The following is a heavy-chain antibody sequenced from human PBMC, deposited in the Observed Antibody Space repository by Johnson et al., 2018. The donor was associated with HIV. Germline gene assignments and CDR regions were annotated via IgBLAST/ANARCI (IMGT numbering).Heavy chain of an antibody. CDR2: ISYDGSNK. CDR3: ARGRYGRMTTVAAAAFDI. J-gene: IGHJ3*02. V-gene: IGHV3-30-3*01. CDR1: GFTFSSYA. Sequence: QVQLVESGGGVVQPGRSLRLSCAASGFTFSSYAMHWVRQAPGKGLEWVAVISYDGSNKYYADSVKGRFNISRDNSKNTLYLQMNSLRAEDTAVYYCARGRYGRMTTVAAAAFDIWGQGTMVTVSS. D-gene: IGHD4-23*01.